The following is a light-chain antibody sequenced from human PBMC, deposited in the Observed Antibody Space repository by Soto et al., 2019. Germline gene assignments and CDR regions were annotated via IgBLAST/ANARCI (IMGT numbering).Light chain of an antibody. CDR3: QHSTRGP. CDR2: AAS. Sequence: DTQMTQSPSSLSASVGDRVTITCRASQGISTYLNWFQQKPAKAPKLLIYAASSLQSGVPSRFSGSGSETDVTLTITGLQPGDFATYSCQHSTRGPLGQGTNV. J-gene: IGKJ1*01. CDR1: QGISTY. V-gene: IGKV1-39*01.